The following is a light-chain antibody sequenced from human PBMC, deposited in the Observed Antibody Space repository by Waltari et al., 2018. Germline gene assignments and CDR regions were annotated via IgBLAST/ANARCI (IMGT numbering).Light chain of an antibody. J-gene: IGLJ3*02. CDR3: SSYTSSSTWV. CDR2: EVS. V-gene: IGLV2-14*01. Sequence: QSALTQPASVSGSPGPSITISCTGPSSDVGGSTYVSWYQQHPGKAPKLMIYEVSNRPSGVSNRFSGSKSGNTASLTISGLQAEDEADYYCSSYTSSSTWVFGGGTKLTVL. CDR1: SSDVGGSTY.